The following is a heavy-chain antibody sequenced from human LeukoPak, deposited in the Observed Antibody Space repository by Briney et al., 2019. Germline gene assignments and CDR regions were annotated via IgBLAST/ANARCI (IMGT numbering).Heavy chain of an antibody. CDR3: VKGVTYSSEYLDY. Sequence: GGSLRLSCSASGFTFSGSAMHWVRQAPGKGLECVSVISSNGGSTYYADSVKGRFTISRDNSKNTLYLQMSSLRAGDTAVYYCVKGVTYSSEYLDYWGQGTLVTVSS. J-gene: IGHJ4*02. CDR2: ISSNGGST. CDR1: GFTFSGSA. D-gene: IGHD6-19*01. V-gene: IGHV3-64D*06.